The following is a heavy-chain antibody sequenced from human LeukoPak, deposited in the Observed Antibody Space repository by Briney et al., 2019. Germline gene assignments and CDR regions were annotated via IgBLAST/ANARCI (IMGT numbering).Heavy chain of an antibody. CDR1: GVSTTNGIYY. CDR2: VHNVGST. Sequence: SETLSLTCTVSGVSTTNGIYYWAWIRQSPGKGLVWIGSVHNVGSTYYNLSLRSRVTMSIDTSKNQFSLRLNPVTAADTAVYYCARHAEYNSGWHFYLDHWGQGILVTVSS. CDR3: ARHAEYNSGWHFYLDH. D-gene: IGHD6-19*01. J-gene: IGHJ4*02. V-gene: IGHV4-39*01.